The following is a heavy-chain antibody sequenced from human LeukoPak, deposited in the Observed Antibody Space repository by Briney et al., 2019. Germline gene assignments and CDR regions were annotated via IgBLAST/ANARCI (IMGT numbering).Heavy chain of an antibody. D-gene: IGHD7-27*01. CDR2: ISYDGSNK. Sequence: GGSLRLSCAASGFTFSSYGMHWVRQAPGKGLEWVAVISYDGSNKYYADSVKGRFTISRDNSKNTLYLQMNSRRAEDTAVYYCARDRQSNWGSSEGVDIWGQGTMVTVSS. V-gene: IGHV3-30*03. CDR3: ARDRQSNWGSSEGVDI. J-gene: IGHJ3*02. CDR1: GFTFSSYG.